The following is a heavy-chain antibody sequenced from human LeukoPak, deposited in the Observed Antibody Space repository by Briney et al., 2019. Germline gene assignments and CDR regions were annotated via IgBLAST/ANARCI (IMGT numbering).Heavy chain of an antibody. CDR3: ARDLPAAMNSDYYYYGMDV. CDR1: GGSISSGDYY. V-gene: IGHV4-30-4*01. J-gene: IGHJ6*02. CDR2: IYYSGST. D-gene: IGHD2-2*01. Sequence: SETLSLTCTVSGGSISSGDYYWSWIRQPLGKGLEWIGYIYYSGSTYYNPSLKSRVTISVDTSENQFSLKLSSVTAADTAVYYCARDLPAAMNSDYYYYGMDVWGQGTTVTVSS.